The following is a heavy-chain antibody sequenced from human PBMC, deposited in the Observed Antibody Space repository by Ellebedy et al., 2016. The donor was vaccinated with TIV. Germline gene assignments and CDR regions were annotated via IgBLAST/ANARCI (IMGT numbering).Heavy chain of an antibody. J-gene: IGHJ4*02. CDR1: GGSFSGYY. V-gene: IGHV4-34*01. Sequence: GSLRLXXAVYGGSFSGYYWSWIRQPPGKGLEWIGEIYHSGSTNYNPSLKSRVTISVDKSKNQFSLKLSSVTAADTAVYYCARDVYYGSGRSTFDYWGQGTLVTVSS. D-gene: IGHD3-10*01. CDR2: IYHSGST. CDR3: ARDVYYGSGRSTFDY.